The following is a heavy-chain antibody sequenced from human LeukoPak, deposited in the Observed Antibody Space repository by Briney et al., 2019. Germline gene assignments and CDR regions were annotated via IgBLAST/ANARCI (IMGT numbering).Heavy chain of an antibody. CDR2: ISAYNGNT. D-gene: IGHD3-22*01. J-gene: IGHJ4*02. V-gene: IGHV1-18*01. CDR1: GYTFTSYG. CDR3: ARGLLDYYDSSGYQIASID. Sequence: GASVKVSCKASGYTFTSYGISWVRQAPGQGLEWMGWISAYNGNTNYAQKLQGRVTMTTDTSTSTACMELRSLRSDDTAVYYCARGLLDYYDSSGYQIASIDWGQGTLVTVSS.